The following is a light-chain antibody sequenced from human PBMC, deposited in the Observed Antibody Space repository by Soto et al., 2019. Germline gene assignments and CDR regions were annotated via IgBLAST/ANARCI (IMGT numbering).Light chain of an antibody. CDR1: SSNIGGNS. J-gene: IGLJ1*01. Sequence: QSVLTQPPSVSAAPGQKVTISCSGSSSNIGGNSVSWYHQLPGTAPKLLIYDNNKRPSEISDRFSGSKSGTSATLAITGLQTGDEGDYSCGAWDSSLNAYIFGGGTKVTV. CDR3: GAWDSSLNAYI. CDR2: DNN. V-gene: IGLV1-51*01.